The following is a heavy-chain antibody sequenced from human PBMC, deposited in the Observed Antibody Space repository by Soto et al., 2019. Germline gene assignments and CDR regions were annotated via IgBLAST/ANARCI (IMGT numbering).Heavy chain of an antibody. D-gene: IGHD4-17*01. Sequence: AETLSLTCTVSGGSIISHYWILFRHPPGKGLEWIGYLYYTGSTNYNASLKSQVTMSLDTSKNQFSLMLTSVTAADTAVYYCARVGATVTSQALGFDHWGQGILVTVSS. V-gene: IGHV4-59*11. CDR1: GGSIISHY. J-gene: IGHJ4*02. CDR2: LYYTGST. CDR3: ARVGATVTSQALGFDH.